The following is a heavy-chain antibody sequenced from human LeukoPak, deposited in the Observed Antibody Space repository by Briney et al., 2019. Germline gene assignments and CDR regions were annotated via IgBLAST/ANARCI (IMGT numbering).Heavy chain of an antibody. CDR2: ISGSGGST. Sequence: GGSLRLSCAASGFTFSSYAVNWVRQAPGKGLEWVSGISGSGGSTYYADSVKGRFTISRDNSKNSLYLQMNSLRAEDTALYYCATLFTSSPRGWFDPWGQGTLVTVSS. D-gene: IGHD2-2*01. CDR3: ATLFTSSPRGWFDP. V-gene: IGHV3-23*01. J-gene: IGHJ5*02. CDR1: GFTFSSYA.